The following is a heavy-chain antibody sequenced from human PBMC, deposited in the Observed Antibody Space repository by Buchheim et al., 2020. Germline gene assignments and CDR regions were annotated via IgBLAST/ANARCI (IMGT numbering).Heavy chain of an antibody. D-gene: IGHD1-14*01. J-gene: IGHJ6*02. CDR2: IGTLGDT. CDR1: GFTFSSYD. V-gene: IGHV3-13*01. CDR3: TRTGAQYKYYGMDV. Sequence: VPLVESGGDLVQPGGSLRLSCAPSGFTFSSYDMHWVPQTAGKGLVWVSPIGTLGDTYSPDSVKGRFTLSSENANNSLHLQMNSLRAGDTAVYYCTRTGAQYKYYGMDVWGQGTT.